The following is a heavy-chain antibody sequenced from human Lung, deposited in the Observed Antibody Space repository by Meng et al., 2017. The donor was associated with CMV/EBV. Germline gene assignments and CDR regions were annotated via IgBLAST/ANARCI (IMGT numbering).Heavy chain of an antibody. CDR1: GGSLSGYY. CDR3: ARQYSSSYYSAY. J-gene: IGHJ4*02. V-gene: IGHV4-34*01. D-gene: IGHD6-6*01. CDR2: IRHSGDIT. Sequence: SETLSLXXGIYGGSLSGYYWSWIRQTPGKGLEWIGEIRHSGDITNYNPSLKSRVTISIDTSKKQFSLKLSAVTAADTAVYYCARQYSSSYYSAYWGPGTRVPVAS.